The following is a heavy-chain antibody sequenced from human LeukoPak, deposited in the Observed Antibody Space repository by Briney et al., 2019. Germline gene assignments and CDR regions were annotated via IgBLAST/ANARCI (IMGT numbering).Heavy chain of an antibody. Sequence: KPSETLSLTCAVYGGSFSGYYWSWIRQPPGKGLEWIGEINHSGSTNYNPSLKSRVTIAVDTSKNHFSLKLSSVTVADTAVYYWARGPGYSSSSGSPEYYYYMDVWGKGTTVTVSS. CDR1: GGSFSGYY. CDR3: ARGPGYSSSSGSPEYYYYMDV. D-gene: IGHD6-6*01. V-gene: IGHV4-34*01. CDR2: INHSGST. J-gene: IGHJ6*03.